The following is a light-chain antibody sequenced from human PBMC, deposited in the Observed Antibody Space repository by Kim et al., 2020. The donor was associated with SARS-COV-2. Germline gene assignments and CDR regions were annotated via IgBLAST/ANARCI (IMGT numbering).Light chain of an antibody. CDR2: EDN. V-gene: IGLV6-57*03. CDR1: SGYIASDY. CDR3: QSYAGSAWV. Sequence: GKTVTISCPRTSGYIASDYVQWYQQRPGGAPTTVIYEDNLRPSGVPDRFSGSIDSSSNSASLIISGLKTEDEADYYCQSYAGSAWVFGGGTQLTVL. J-gene: IGLJ3*02.